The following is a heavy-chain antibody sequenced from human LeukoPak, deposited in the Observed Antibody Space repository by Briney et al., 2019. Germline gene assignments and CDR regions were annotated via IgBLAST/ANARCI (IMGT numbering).Heavy chain of an antibody. CDR3: ARGSGDFDY. Sequence: PSETLSLTCALYGGSFSGYYWSWIRQPPGKGLEWIGEINHSGSTNYNPSLTSRVTISVDTSKNQFSLKLSSVTAADTAVYYCARGSGDFDYWGQGTLVTVSS. V-gene: IGHV4-34*01. D-gene: IGHD2-15*01. CDR2: INHSGST. J-gene: IGHJ4*02. CDR1: GGSFSGYY.